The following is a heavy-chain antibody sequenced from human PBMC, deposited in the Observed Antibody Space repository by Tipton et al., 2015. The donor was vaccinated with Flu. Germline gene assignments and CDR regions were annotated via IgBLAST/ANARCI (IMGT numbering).Heavy chain of an antibody. J-gene: IGHJ5*02. CDR1: GGSIDSDNYH. Sequence: TLSLTCTVSGGSIDSDNYHWNWIRQPAGKGLEWIGRISSSGTTYYTPSLTGRVIISIDTAKNQFSLKLRSVTASDTATYYCARVLLPAYYDSSGDRETWGQGTLVTVSP. CDR2: ISSSGTT. D-gene: IGHD3-22*01. CDR3: ARVLLPAYYDSSGDRET. V-gene: IGHV4-61*02.